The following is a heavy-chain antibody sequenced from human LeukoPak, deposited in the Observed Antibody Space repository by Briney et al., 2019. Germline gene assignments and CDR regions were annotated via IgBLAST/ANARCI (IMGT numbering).Heavy chain of an antibody. D-gene: IGHD1-26*01. J-gene: IGHJ4*02. CDR1: GGSVRGYY. CDR3: ARDWDAEFDY. Sequence: SETLSLTCTVSGGSVRGYYWSWIRQPPGKGLEWIGYIYSSGSTNYNPSLKSRVTMSVDTSKNQFSLKVSSVTAADTAVYYCARDWDAEFDYWGQGTLVTVSS. CDR2: IYSSGST. V-gene: IGHV4-59*02.